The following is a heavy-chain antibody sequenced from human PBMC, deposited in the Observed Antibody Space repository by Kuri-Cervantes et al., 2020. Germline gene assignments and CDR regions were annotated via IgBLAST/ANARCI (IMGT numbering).Heavy chain of an antibody. J-gene: IGHJ6*03. CDR2: INPNSGGT. CDR1: GGTFSSYA. CDR3: ARSTGWWCMDA. V-gene: IGHV1-2*02. Sequence: ASVKVSCKASGGTFSSYAISWVRQAPGQGLEWMGWINPNSGGTNYAQKFQGRVKMTRDTSTSTAYLELSGLESDDTAVYYCARSTGWWCMDAWGSGTTVTVSS. D-gene: IGHD2-21*01.